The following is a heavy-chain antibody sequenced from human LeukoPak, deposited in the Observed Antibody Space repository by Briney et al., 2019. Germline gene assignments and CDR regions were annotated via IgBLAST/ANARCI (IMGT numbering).Heavy chain of an antibody. CDR3: ARDLYGSGIDY. Sequence: GGSLRLSCAASGLTFSSHWMHWVRQAPGKGLVWVSRITNDGSSTTYADSVKGRFTISRDNSKNTLYLQMNSLRAEDTAVYYCARDLYGSGIDYWGQGTLVTVSS. D-gene: IGHD3-10*01. J-gene: IGHJ4*02. V-gene: IGHV3-74*01. CDR1: GLTFSSHW. CDR2: ITNDGSST.